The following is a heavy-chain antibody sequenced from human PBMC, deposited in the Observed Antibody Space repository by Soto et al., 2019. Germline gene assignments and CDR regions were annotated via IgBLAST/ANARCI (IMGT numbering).Heavy chain of an antibody. CDR3: AGEPRGGAYDMDV. D-gene: IGHD3-16*01. V-gene: IGHV3-33*01. Sequence: QVQLVESGGGVVQPGTSLRLSCAASRLTFSTYDMHWVRQAPGKGLEWVALIWSDASREFYADSVKGRFSISRDNSKYTLFLQMIGLRVEVTAVYYSAGEPRGGAYDMDVWGQGTTVTVSS. CDR2: IWSDASRE. CDR1: RLTFSTYD. J-gene: IGHJ6*02.